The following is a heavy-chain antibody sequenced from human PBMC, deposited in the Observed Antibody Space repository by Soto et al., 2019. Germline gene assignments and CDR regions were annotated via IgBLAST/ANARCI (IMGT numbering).Heavy chain of an antibody. CDR3: ARDPHYYDTGSTFDP. CDR2: MSSSGSTK. V-gene: IGHV3-48*03. J-gene: IGHJ5*02. D-gene: IGHD3-9*01. CDR1: GFTFSTYE. Sequence: PGGSLRLSCAASGFTFSTYEMNWVRQAPGKGLEWVSYMSSSGSTKYYADSVKGRCIISRDNAKNSLYLQMNSLRAEDTAVYYCARDPHYYDTGSTFDPWGQGTLVTVSS.